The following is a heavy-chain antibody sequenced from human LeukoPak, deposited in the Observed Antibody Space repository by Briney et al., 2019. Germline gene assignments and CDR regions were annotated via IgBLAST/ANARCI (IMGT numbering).Heavy chain of an antibody. V-gene: IGHV4-39*07. J-gene: IGHJ4*02. CDR1: GGSISSSSYY. CDR3: ARACSGSYPTCY. Sequence: MASETLSLTCTVSGGSISSSSYYWGWIRQPPGKGLEWIGSIYYSGSTYYNPSLKSRVTISVDTSKNQFSLKLSSVTAADTAVYYCARACSGSYPTCYWGQGTLVTVSS. CDR2: IYYSGST. D-gene: IGHD1-26*01.